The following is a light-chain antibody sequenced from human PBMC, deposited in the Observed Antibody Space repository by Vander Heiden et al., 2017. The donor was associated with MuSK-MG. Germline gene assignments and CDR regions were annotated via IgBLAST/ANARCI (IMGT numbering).Light chain of an antibody. J-gene: IGLJ1*01. CDR1: SSNIGSNS. V-gene: IGLV1-44*01. CDR2: TNN. Sequence: QSVLTQPPPASGTPGQGVTISCSGSSSNIGSNSVNWYQQLPGMAPKLLIYTNNQRPSGVPDRFSGSKSGTSASLAISGLQSEDEADYYGATWDDSLNGLVVFGTGTKLTVL. CDR3: ATWDDSLNGLVV.